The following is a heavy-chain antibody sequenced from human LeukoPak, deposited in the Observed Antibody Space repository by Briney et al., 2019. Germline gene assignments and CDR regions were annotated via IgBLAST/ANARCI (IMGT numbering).Heavy chain of an antibody. V-gene: IGHV4-59*08. CDR3: ARGVSYYDSSGYYNEYFQH. J-gene: IGHJ1*01. D-gene: IGHD3-22*01. Sequence: SETLSLTCTVSGGSISSYYWSWVRQPPGKGLEWIGYIYYSGSTNYNPSLKSRVTISVDTSKNQFSLKLSSVTAADTAVYYCARGVSYYDSSGYYNEYFQHWGQGTLVTVSS. CDR2: IYYSGST. CDR1: GGSISSYY.